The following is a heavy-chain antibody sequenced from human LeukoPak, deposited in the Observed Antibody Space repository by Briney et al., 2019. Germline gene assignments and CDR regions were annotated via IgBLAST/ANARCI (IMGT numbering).Heavy chain of an antibody. V-gene: IGHV3-11*01. D-gene: IGHD2-15*01. CDR3: ERVLRYCSGGTCYSGALGYMDV. CDR2: ISRSGSTK. Sequence: GGSLRLSWAASGFTFSDYNMRWIRHAPGKGLEWVSSISRSGSTKYYADSVKGRFSISRDNAKNSLFLQMNSLRGEDTAVYSCERVLRYCSGGTCYSGALGYMDVWGKGTTVTISS. J-gene: IGHJ6*03. CDR1: GFTFSDYN.